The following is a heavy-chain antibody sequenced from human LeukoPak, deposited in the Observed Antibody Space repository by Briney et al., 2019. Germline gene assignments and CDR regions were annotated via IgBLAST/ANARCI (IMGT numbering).Heavy chain of an antibody. J-gene: IGHJ4*02. V-gene: IGHV1-2*02. CDR3: AGGGDYRFAY. Sequence: ASVRVSCKASGYTFTDYYMHWVRQAPGQGLEYMGWINPNSGGTNYAQKFQGRVTMTRDTSISTAYIELTSLRSDDTAVYFCAGGGDYRFAYWGQGTLVTVSS. CDR1: GYTFTDYY. CDR2: INPNSGGT. D-gene: IGHD2-21*02.